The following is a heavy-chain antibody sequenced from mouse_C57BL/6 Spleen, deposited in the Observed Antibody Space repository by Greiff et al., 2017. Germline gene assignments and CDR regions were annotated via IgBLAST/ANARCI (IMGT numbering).Heavy chain of an antibody. V-gene: IGHV1-54*01. J-gene: IGHJ3*01. Sequence: QVQLQQSGAELVRPGTSVKVSCKASGYAFTNYLIEWVKQRPGQGLEWIGVINPGSGGTNYNEKFKGKATLTADKSSSTAYMQLSSLTSEDSAVYYCARSGYDYDAGFAYWGQGTLVTVSA. D-gene: IGHD2-4*01. CDR2: INPGSGGT. CDR3: ARSGYDYDAGFAY. CDR1: GYAFTNYL.